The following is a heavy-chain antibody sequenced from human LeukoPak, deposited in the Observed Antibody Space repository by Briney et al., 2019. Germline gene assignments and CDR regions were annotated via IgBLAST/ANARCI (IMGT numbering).Heavy chain of an antibody. CDR3: ARDAAVAAPFDY. D-gene: IGHD6-19*01. Sequence: PGGSLRLSCAASGFTFSSYSMNWVRQAPGKGLEWVSSISSSSSYIYYADSVKGRFTISRDNAKNSLYLQMNSLRAEDTAVYYCARDAAVAAPFDYWGQGTPVTVSS. CDR1: GFTFSSYS. CDR2: ISSSSSYI. V-gene: IGHV3-21*01. J-gene: IGHJ4*02.